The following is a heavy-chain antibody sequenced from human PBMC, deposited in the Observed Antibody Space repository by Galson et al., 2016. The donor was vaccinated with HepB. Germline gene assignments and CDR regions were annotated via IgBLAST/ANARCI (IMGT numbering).Heavy chain of an antibody. CDR2: IIRGVDSS. D-gene: IGHD1-26*01. Sequence: SLRLSCAASGFTFNNYGMTWVRQAPGKGLAAVSSIIRGVDSSDYADSVKGRFTISRDNSKNTLSLQMNSLRAEDTAVYYCVQGSTAPAVWGKGTTVTVSS. J-gene: IGHJ6*04. CDR1: GFTFNNYG. V-gene: IGHV3-23*01. CDR3: VQGSTAPAV.